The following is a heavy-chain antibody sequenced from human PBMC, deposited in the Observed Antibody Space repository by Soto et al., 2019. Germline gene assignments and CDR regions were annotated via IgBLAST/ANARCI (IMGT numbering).Heavy chain of an antibody. CDR1: GFTFSSYS. CDR2: IRSDRDRI. D-gene: IGHD5-18*01. CDR3: ARRYGSCFDY. J-gene: IGHJ4*02. V-gene: IGHV3-64D*06. Sequence: GGSLRLSCAASGFTFSSYSMNWVRQAPGKGLEYVSVIRSDRDRIYYGDSVKGRFTISRDNSKNTLYLQMNSLRPEDTAVYYCARRYGSCFDYWGQGTLVTVSS.